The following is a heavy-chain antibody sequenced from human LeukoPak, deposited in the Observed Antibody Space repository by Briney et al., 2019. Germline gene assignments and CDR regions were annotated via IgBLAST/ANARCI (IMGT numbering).Heavy chain of an antibody. Sequence: GGSLRLSCAASGFTFSSYSMNWVRQAPGKGLEWVSSICSSSCYIYYADSVKGRFTISRDNAKNSLYLQINSLRAEDTAVYYCAREAFESYIDYWGQGTLVTVSS. CDR1: GFTFSSYS. V-gene: IGHV3-21*01. J-gene: IGHJ4*02. CDR2: ICSSSCYI. CDR3: AREAFESYIDY.